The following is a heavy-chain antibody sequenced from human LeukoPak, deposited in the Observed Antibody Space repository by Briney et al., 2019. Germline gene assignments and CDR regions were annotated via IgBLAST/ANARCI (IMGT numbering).Heavy chain of an antibody. CDR2: ISNSGST. CDR3: ARHWGSCRGGDCYTFDC. V-gene: IGHV4-59*08. CDR1: NASISSYY. D-gene: IGHD2-21*02. Sequence: SETLSLTCSVSNASISSYYWSWLRQSPAKGLEWIGDISNSGSTNYNPSLKSRVTISVDTSKNQFSLKLSSVTAADTAVYFCARHWGSCRGGDCYTFDCWGQGTLVTVSS. J-gene: IGHJ4*02.